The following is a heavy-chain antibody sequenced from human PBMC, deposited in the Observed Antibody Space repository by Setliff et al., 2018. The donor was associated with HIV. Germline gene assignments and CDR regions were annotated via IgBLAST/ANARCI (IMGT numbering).Heavy chain of an antibody. V-gene: IGHV4-61*02. CDR3: ARGGSGSPFDY. Sequence: SEPLSLTCTVSGGSISSGSYYWSWIRQPAGKGLEWIGRFYTSGSTNYSPSLKSRVTMSVDTSKNQFSLKLSSVTAADTAVYYCARGGSGSPFDYWGQGTLVTSPQ. D-gene: IGHD1-26*01. J-gene: IGHJ4*02. CDR2: FYTSGST. CDR1: GGSISSGSYY.